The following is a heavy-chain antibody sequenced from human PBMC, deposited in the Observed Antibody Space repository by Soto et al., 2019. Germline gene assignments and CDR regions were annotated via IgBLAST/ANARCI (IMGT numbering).Heavy chain of an antibody. CDR3: ARPAYCSSASCYRLDY. V-gene: IGHV3-33*01. CDR2: IWPDGSNK. J-gene: IGHJ4*02. Sequence: TGGPLRLSCAASGFTFISYGMNWVRQAPGKGLEWVAVIWPDGSNKDYTASVKGRFTISRDNSKNTLYLQMNSLRAEDTAVYFCARPAYCSSASCYRLDYWGQGALVTVSS. D-gene: IGHD2-2*02. CDR1: GFTFISYG.